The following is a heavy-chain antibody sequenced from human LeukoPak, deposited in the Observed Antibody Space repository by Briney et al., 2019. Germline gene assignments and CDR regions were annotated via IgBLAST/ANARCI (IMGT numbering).Heavy chain of an antibody. J-gene: IGHJ4*02. D-gene: IGHD2-2*02. CDR1: GDTFSNYG. CDR3: AREVRVPGAISALPFGD. V-gene: IGHV1-69*13. Sequence: ASVKVSCKASGDTFSNYGIHWVRQAPGRGLEWLGGIIPIFGTVHYAQKFQGRVTIIADESSSTVYMELSSLRSEDTARYYCAREVRVPGAISALPFGDWGQGTQVTVSS. CDR2: IIPIFGTV.